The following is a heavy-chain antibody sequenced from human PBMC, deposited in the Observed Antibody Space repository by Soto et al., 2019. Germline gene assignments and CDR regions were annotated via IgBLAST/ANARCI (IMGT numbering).Heavy chain of an antibody. Sequence: QVHLVESGGGVVQPGKSLRLSCVASGFTFDTYGIHWVRQAPGKGLQWVALISYEGSNTYYADSVRGRFTISRDNSKNARYLQMNTLRPEDTGVYYCARVTPGNNLYYFSGLDFGGQGTSVTVSS. CDR1: GFTFDTYG. CDR3: ARVTPGNNLYYFSGLDF. V-gene: IGHV3-30-3*01. D-gene: IGHD1-1*01. CDR2: ISYEGSNT. J-gene: IGHJ6*02.